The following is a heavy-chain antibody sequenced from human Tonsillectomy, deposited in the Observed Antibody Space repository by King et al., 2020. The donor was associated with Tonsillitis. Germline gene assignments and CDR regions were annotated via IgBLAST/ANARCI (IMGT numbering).Heavy chain of an antibody. CDR1: GFSFSSYG. V-gene: IGHV3-30*18. CDR2: ISYDGSNK. Sequence: VQLVESGGGVVQPGRSLRLSCAASGFSFSSYGIHWVRQAPGKGLEWVAVISYDGSNKYYADSVKGRFTISRDNSKNTLYLQMNSLRAEDTAVYYCAKGLSYVTIFEDAVDVWGQGTTVTASS. J-gene: IGHJ6*02. D-gene: IGHD3-3*01. CDR3: AKGLSYVTIFEDAVDV.